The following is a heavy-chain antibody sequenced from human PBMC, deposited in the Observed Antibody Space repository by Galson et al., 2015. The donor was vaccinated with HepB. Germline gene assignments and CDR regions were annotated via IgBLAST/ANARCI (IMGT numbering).Heavy chain of an antibody. CDR3: AKDRIAAAGPHGGWYFDY. CDR1: GFTFSSYA. J-gene: IGHJ4*02. V-gene: IGHV3-23*01. CDR2: ISGSGGST. D-gene: IGHD6-13*01. Sequence: SLRLSCAASGFTFSSYAMSWVRQAPGKGLEWVSAISGSGGSTYYADSVKGRFTISRDNSKNTLYLQMNSLRAEDTAVYYCAKDRIAAAGPHGGWYFDYWGQGTLVTVSS.